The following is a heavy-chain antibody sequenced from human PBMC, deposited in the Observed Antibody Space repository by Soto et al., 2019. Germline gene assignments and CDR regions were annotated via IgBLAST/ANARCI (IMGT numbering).Heavy chain of an antibody. CDR3: AKDRSVDIVATIIEDYYGMDV. D-gene: IGHD5-12*01. Sequence: GGSLRLSCAASGFTFISYGMHWVRQAPGKGLEWVAVISYDGSNKYYADSVKGRFTISRDNSKNTLYLQMNSLRAEDTAVYYCAKDRSVDIVATIIEDYYGMDVWGQGTTVTVSS. V-gene: IGHV3-30*18. CDR2: ISYDGSNK. J-gene: IGHJ6*02. CDR1: GFTFISYG.